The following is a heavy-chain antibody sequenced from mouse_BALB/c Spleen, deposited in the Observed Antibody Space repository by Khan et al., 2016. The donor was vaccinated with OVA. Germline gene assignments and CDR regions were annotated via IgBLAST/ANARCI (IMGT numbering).Heavy chain of an antibody. CDR1: GYSITSGYG. D-gene: IGHD1-2*01. CDR3: ARTARIKY. Sequence: EVQLQQSGPGLVKPSQSLSLTCTVTGYSITSGYGWNWIRQFPGNKLEWMGYISYSGSTNYNPSLKSRISITRDTSKNQLYLQLNSVTTEDTATYYCARTARIKYWGQGTTLTVSS. V-gene: IGHV3-2*02. J-gene: IGHJ2*01. CDR2: ISYSGST.